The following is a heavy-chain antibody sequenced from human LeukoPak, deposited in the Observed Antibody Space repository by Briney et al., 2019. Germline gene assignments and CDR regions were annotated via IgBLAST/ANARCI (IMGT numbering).Heavy chain of an antibody. V-gene: IGHV4-59*08. D-gene: IGHD6-13*01. CDR2: IYYSGST. CDR1: GGSISSYY. CDR3: ARHRNRGSSSWFDP. Sequence: SETLSLTCTVSGGSISSYYWSWIRQPPGKGLGWIGYIYYSGSTNYNPSLKSRVTISVDTSKNQFSLKLSSVTAADTAVYYCARHRNRGSSSWFDPRGQGTLVTVSS. J-gene: IGHJ5*02.